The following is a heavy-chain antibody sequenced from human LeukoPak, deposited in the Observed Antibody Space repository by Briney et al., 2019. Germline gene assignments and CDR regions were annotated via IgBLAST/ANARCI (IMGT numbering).Heavy chain of an antibody. V-gene: IGHV3-9*01. CDR2: ISWNSGSI. CDR1: GFTFDDYA. D-gene: IGHD3-10*01. J-gene: IGHJ2*01. Sequence: PGGFLRLSCAASGFTFDDYAMHWVRQAPGKGLEWVSGISWNSGSIGYADSVKGRFTISRDNAKNSLYLQMNSLRAEDTALYYCAKQPKRKVRGDNWYFDLWGRGTLVTVSS. CDR3: AKQPKRKVRGDNWYFDL.